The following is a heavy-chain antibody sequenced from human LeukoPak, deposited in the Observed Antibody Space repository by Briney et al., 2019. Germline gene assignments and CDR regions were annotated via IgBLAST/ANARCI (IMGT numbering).Heavy chain of an antibody. CDR1: GFTFTTYW. D-gene: IGHD4-11*01. Sequence: GGSLRLSCVASGFTFTTYWMHWVRQPPGKGLEWVSRINGDGSNANYADSVTVRFTISRDNARNTLFLQMNGLRASVTALDYCARTTRTPHLDSCGQGTLVTVSS. V-gene: IGHV3-74*01. CDR3: ARTTRTPHLDS. CDR2: INGDGSNA. J-gene: IGHJ4*02.